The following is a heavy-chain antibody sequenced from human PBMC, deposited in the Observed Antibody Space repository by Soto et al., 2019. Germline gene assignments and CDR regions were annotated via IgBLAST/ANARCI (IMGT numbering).Heavy chain of an antibody. CDR1: GGSISSYY. J-gene: IGHJ4*02. D-gene: IGHD2-15*01. Sequence: PSQTLSLTWTVSGGSISSYYWSWIRQPPGKGLEWIGYIYYSGSTNYNPSLKSRVTISVDTSKNQFSLTLSSVTAADTAVYYCERRYGSAFGYWGQRNLGTVSS. CDR2: IYYSGST. V-gene: IGHV4-59*08. CDR3: ERRYGSAFGY.